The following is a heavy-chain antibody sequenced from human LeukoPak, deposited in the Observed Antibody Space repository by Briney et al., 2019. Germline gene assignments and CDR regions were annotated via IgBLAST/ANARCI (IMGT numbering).Heavy chain of an antibody. CDR2: IKQEGSEK. Sequence: PGGSLRLSCAASGFTFRNFWMTWVRQAPGKGLEWVANIKQEGSEKHYVDSVKGRFTISRDNAKNSLYLQMNSLRAEDTAVYYCGGPNPLLERPSATDVWGQGTTVTVSS. CDR1: GFTFRNFW. D-gene: IGHD6-25*01. J-gene: IGHJ6*02. V-gene: IGHV3-7*03. CDR3: GGPNPLLERPSATDV.